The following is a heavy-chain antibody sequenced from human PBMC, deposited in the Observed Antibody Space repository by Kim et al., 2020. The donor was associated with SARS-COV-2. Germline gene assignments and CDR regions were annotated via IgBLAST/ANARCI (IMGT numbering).Heavy chain of an antibody. Sequence: GGSLRLSCAASGFTFSNAWMSWVRQAPGKGLEWVGRIKSKTDGGTTDYAAPVKGRFTISRDDSKNTLYLQMNSLKTEDTAVYYCTTDHQGDYGDYGWGYWGQGTLVTVSS. CDR2: IKSKTDGGTT. CDR3: TTDHQGDYGDYGWGY. CDR1: GFTFSNAW. D-gene: IGHD4-17*01. J-gene: IGHJ4*02. V-gene: IGHV3-15*01.